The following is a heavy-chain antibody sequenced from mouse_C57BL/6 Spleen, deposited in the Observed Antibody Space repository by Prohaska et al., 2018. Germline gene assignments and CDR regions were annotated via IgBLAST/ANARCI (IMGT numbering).Heavy chain of an antibody. Sequence: EVKLEESGGGLVQPGGSMKLSCVASGFTFSNYWMNWVRQSPEKGLEWVAQIRLKSVKYGTQYAESVKGRFTISRDYFISRVYRQTNNLRSDETCLYSWISRARSSDYRGQGTTLTVSS. V-gene: IGHV6-3*01. J-gene: IGHJ2*01. CDR3: ISRARSSDY. CDR1: GFTFSNYW. D-gene: IGHD3-1*01. CDR2: IRLKSVKYGT.